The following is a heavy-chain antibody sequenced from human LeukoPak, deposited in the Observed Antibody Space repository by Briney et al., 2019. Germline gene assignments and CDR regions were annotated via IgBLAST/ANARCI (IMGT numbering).Heavy chain of an antibody. D-gene: IGHD6-19*01. Sequence: SETLSLTCTVSGASISSYYWSWIRQPPGKGLEWIGYIYYSGSTNYNPSLKSRVTISVDTSKNQFSPKLSSVTAADTAVYYCAKAVGYSSGWYPSYYYYYMDVWGKGTTVTISS. CDR2: IYYSGST. V-gene: IGHV4-59*01. CDR3: AKAVGYSSGWYPSYYYYYMDV. J-gene: IGHJ6*03. CDR1: GASISSYY.